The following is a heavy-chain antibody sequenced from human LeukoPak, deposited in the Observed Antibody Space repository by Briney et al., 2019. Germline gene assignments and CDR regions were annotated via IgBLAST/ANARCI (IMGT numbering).Heavy chain of an antibody. CDR1: GYSISSGYY. J-gene: IGHJ4*02. V-gene: IGHV4-38-2*02. CDR3: ARSGADYFDY. CDR2: IHHSRST. Sequence: SETLSLTCTVSGYSISSGYYWAWIRQPPGKGLEWIGNIHHSRSTYYNPSLKSRVTISVDTSKNQFSLKLSSVTAADTAVYYCARSGADYFDYWGQGTLVTVSS. D-gene: IGHD3-10*01.